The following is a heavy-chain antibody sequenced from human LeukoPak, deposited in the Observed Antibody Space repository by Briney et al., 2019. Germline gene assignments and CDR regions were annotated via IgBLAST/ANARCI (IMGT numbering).Heavy chain of an antibody. D-gene: IGHD3-22*01. CDR3: ARDRYYDSSGYIGY. CDR1: GYTFTSYG. CDR2: ISSYNGNT. J-gene: IGHJ4*02. Sequence: ASVKVSCKASGYTFTSYGISWVRQAPGQGLEWMGLISSYNGNTNYAQKLQGKVTMTTDTSTSTAYMELRSLRSDDTAVYYCARDRYYDSSGYIGYWGQGTLVTVSS. V-gene: IGHV1-18*01.